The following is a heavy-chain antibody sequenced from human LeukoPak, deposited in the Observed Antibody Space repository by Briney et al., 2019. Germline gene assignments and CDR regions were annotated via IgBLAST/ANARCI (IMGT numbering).Heavy chain of an antibody. V-gene: IGHV1-2*02. D-gene: IGHD2-2*01. CDR3: ARDLVVVAAAMAGYNWFDP. J-gene: IGHJ5*02. Sequence: ASVKVSCKASGYTFTRYYMHWVRQAPGQGLEWMGWINPNSGGTNYAQKFQGRVTMTRDTSISTAYMELSRLRSDDTAVYYCARDLVVVAAAMAGYNWFDPWGQGTLVTVSS. CDR1: GYTFTRYY. CDR2: INPNSGGT.